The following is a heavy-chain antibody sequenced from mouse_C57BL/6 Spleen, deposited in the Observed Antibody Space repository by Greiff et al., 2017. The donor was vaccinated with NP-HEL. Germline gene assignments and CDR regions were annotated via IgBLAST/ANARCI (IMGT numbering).Heavy chain of an antibody. CDR2: ISDGGSYT. CDR3: ARDTRSHAMDY. Sequence: EVQVVESGGGLVKPGGSLKLSCAASGFTFSSYAMSWVRQTPEKRLEWVATISDGGSYTYYPDNVKGRFTISRDNAKNNLYLQMSHLKSEDTAMYYCARDTRSHAMDYWGQGTSVTVSS. J-gene: IGHJ4*01. CDR1: GFTFSSYA. D-gene: IGHD1-1*01. V-gene: IGHV5-4*01.